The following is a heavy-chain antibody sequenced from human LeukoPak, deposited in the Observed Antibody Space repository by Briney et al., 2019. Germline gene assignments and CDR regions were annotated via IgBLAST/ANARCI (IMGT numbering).Heavy chain of an antibody. CDR1: GGSVSSGSYY. V-gene: IGHV4-61*01. CDR3: ARVGSGSYFDY. J-gene: IGHJ4*02. Sequence: PSETLSLTCTVSGGSVSSGSYYWSWIRQPPGKGLEWIGYIYYGGSTNYNPSLKSRVTISVDTSKNQFSLKLSSVTAADTAVYYCARVGSGSYFDYWGQGTLVTVSS. CDR2: IYYGGST. D-gene: IGHD1-26*01.